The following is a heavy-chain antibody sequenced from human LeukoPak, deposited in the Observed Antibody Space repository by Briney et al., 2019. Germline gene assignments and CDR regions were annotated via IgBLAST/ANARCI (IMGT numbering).Heavy chain of an antibody. J-gene: IGHJ4*02. V-gene: IGHV3-73*01. CDR3: ASSAVATRITDY. Sequence: GGPLRLSCAASGFTFSGSTMHWVRQASGKGLEWVGRIRSKANNYATAYATSVKGRFTLSRDDSKNTAYLQMNSLKTEDTAVYYCASSAVATRITDYWGQGTLVTVSS. CDR2: IRSKANNYAT. D-gene: IGHD6-19*01. CDR1: GFTFSGST.